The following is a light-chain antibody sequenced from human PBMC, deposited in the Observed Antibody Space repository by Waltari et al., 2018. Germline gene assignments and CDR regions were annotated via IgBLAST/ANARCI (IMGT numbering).Light chain of an antibody. CDR2: VNSDGSH. V-gene: IGLV4-69*01. CDR1: SGHSSYA. CDR3: QTGGFGIWV. Sequence: QLMLTQSPSASASLGASVKLTSTLSSGHSSYAIAWHQQQPEKGPRYLMKVNSDGSHIKGDGIPDRFSGSSSGAERYLTIASLQSEDEADYYCQTGGFGIWVFGGGTKLTVL. J-gene: IGLJ3*02.